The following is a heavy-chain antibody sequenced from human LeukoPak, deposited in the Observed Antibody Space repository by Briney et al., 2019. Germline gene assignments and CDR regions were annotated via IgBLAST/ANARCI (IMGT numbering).Heavy chain of an antibody. J-gene: IGHJ4*02. CDR2: INPSGGST. CDR3: ARGPTSYGSGSLYDY. Sequence: ASVKVSCKASGYTFTSYYMHWVRQAPGQGLEWMGIINPSGGSTSYAQKFQGRVTMTRDMSTSTVYMELSSLRSEDTAVYYCARGPTSYGSGSLYDYWGQGTLVTVSS. CDR1: GYTFTSYY. V-gene: IGHV1-46*01. D-gene: IGHD3-10*01.